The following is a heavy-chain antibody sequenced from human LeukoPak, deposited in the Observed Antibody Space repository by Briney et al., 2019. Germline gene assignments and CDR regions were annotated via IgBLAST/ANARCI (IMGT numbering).Heavy chain of an antibody. D-gene: IGHD5-18*01. CDR3: ARDHTRIQPGL. J-gene: IGHJ4*02. V-gene: IGHV1-18*01. CDR1: GYTFNSYG. CDR2: ISTYDGDT. Sequence: ASVKVSCKASGYTFNSYGIHWVRQAPGQGLEWMGWISTYDGDTSSAQHLQDRVTMTTNTSTSTAYMELRSLRSDDTAVYYCARDHTRIQPGLWGQGTLVTVSS.